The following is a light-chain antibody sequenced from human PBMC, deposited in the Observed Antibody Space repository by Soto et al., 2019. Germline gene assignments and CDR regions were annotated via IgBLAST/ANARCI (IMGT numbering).Light chain of an antibody. CDR3: SSYTSSSTLVV. V-gene: IGLV2-14*01. CDR2: DVS. CDR1: SSDVGGYNY. Sequence: QSVQTQPASVSGSPGQSITISCTGTSSDVGGYNYVSWYQQHPGKAPKLMIYDVSNRPSGVSNRFSGSKSGNTASLTISGLRAEDEADYHCSSYTSSSTLVVFGGGTKVTVL. J-gene: IGLJ2*01.